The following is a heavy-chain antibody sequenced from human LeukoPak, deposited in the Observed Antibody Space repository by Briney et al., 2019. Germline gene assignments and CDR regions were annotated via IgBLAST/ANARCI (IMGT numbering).Heavy chain of an antibody. V-gene: IGHV3-48*03. CDR3: ARGRNAYTFDN. J-gene: IGHJ4*02. D-gene: IGHD5-24*01. CDR1: GFTFSSYE. CDR2: ISSGGNYR. Sequence: PGGSLRLSRAASGFTFSSYEISWVRQAPGKGLEWVSYISSGGNYRYYADSVKGRFTISRDNARNSLYLQMNSLRAEDTAVYYCARGRNAYTFDNWGQGTLVTVSS.